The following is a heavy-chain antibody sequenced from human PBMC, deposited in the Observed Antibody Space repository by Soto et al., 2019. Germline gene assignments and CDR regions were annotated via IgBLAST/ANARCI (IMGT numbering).Heavy chain of an antibody. Sequence: QVQLVQSGTEVKESGASVKVSCKASGYTFTHYGISWVRQAPGQGLEWMAWTSANNDNTNYAEKLQGRVTLTTDTSTGTAYMELRTLRSDDTAVYYCARDERGTCTGTSCYYFDFWGQGTLVTVSS. J-gene: IGHJ4*02. V-gene: IGHV1-18*04. CDR3: ARDERGTCTGTSCYYFDF. D-gene: IGHD2-2*01. CDR2: TSANNDNT. CDR1: GYTFTHYG.